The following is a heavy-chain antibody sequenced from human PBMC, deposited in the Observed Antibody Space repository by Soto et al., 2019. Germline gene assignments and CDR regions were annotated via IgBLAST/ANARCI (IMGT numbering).Heavy chain of an antibody. CDR2: FYYSGST. CDR1: GGSISSYY. V-gene: IGHV4-59*01. J-gene: IGHJ3*02. Sequence: SETLSLTCTVSGGSISSYYWSWIRQPPGKGLEWIGFFYYSGSTNYNPSLKSRVTISVDTSKNQFSLKLSSVTAADTAVYYCARMKCSSTSCLIRNAFDIWGQGTMVTVSS. CDR3: ARMKCSSTSCLIRNAFDI. D-gene: IGHD2-2*01.